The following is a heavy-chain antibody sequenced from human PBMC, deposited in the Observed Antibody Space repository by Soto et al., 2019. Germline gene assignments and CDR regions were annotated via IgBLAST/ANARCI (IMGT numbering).Heavy chain of an antibody. CDR2: ISYEGSNT. J-gene: IGHJ6*02. D-gene: IGHD1-1*01. Sequence: GGSLRLSCVASGFTFDTYGIHWVRQAPGKGLQWVALISYEGSNTYYADSVRGRFTISRDNSKNTLYLQINALRPEDTGVYYCARVTPGNNLYYFSGLDVWGQGTSVTVSS. CDR3: ARVTPGNNLYYFSGLDV. CDR1: GFTFDTYG. V-gene: IGHV3-30-3*01.